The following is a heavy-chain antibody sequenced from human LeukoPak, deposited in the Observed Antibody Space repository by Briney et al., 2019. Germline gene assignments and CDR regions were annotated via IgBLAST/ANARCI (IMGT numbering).Heavy chain of an antibody. CDR3: AKVMGAYYGSGSD. D-gene: IGHD3-10*01. CDR1: GFTFNTHA. V-gene: IGHV3-30*18. CDR2: LSYDGSNR. Sequence: GRSLRLSSAVSGFTFNTHAMYWLRQAAGKGPEWIAVLSYDGSNRYYADSVKGRFTISRDNPKNTLYLQMDNLRVDDTAVYYCAKVMGAYYGSGSDWGQGTLVTVSS. J-gene: IGHJ4*02.